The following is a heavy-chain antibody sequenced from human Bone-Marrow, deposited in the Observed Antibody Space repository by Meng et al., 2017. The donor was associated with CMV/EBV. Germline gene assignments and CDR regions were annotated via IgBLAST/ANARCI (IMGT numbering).Heavy chain of an antibody. Sequence: ASVKVSCKASGYTFTSYGISWVRQAPGQGLEWMGWISAYNGNTNYAQKLQGRVTMTTDTSTSTVYMELSSLRSEDTAVYYCARAGGRLFPHPPEAYYYGMDVSGQGTTVTVSS. D-gene: IGHD1-1*01. J-gene: IGHJ6*02. CDR2: ISAYNGNT. V-gene: IGHV1-18*01. CDR3: ARAGGRLFPHPPEAYYYGMDV. CDR1: GYTFTSYG.